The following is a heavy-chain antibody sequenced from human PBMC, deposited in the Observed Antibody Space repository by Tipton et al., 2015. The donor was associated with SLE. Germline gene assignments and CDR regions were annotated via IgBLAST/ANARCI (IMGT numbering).Heavy chain of an antibody. CDR2: ISNDGGHI. CDR3: ARRPQAGTDKMGY. CDR1: GFTYSNYD. J-gene: IGHJ4*02. Sequence: SLRLSCLGSGFTYSNYDMHWVRQAPGKGLEWVALISNDGGHIYYADSVRGRFTISRDNSKNTLYLQMNSLRAEDTAVYYCARRPQAGTDKMGYWGQGTLVTVSS. D-gene: IGHD6-19*01. V-gene: IGHV3-30*03.